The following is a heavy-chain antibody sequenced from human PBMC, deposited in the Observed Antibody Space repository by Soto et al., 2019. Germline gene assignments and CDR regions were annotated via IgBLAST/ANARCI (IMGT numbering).Heavy chain of an antibody. CDR1: GFTFSSYS. V-gene: IGHV3-21*01. CDR3: ARVVATYYYDSSGYYMSGGYFDY. CDR2: ISSSSSYI. J-gene: IGHJ4*02. Sequence: GGSLRLSCAASGFTFSSYSMNWVRQAPGKGLEWVSSISSSSSYIYYADSVKGRFTISRDNAKNSRYLQMYSLRAEDTAVDYCARVVATYYYDSSGYYMSGGYFDYWGQGTLVTVSS. D-gene: IGHD3-22*01.